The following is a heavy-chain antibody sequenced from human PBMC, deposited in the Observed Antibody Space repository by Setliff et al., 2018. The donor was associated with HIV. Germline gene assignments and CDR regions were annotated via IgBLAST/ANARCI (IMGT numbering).Heavy chain of an antibody. J-gene: IGHJ1*01. Sequence: KPSETLSLTCTVSGGSISSGDYYWSWIRQPPGKGLEWIGSFYTTGNVYSPSFKSRVSISIDTAKTQLSLRLTSLSAADTAVYYCARFPHEREPKTWGQGTLVTVSS. CDR3: ARFPHEREPKT. V-gene: IGHV4-39*01. D-gene: IGHD1-1*01. CDR2: FYTTGN. CDR1: GGSISSGDYY.